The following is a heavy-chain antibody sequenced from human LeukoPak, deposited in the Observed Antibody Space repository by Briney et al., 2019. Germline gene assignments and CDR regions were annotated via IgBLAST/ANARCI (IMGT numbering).Heavy chain of an antibody. CDR3: ARLNDGFDI. CDR2: IDPGDSET. Sequence: GESLRISCKGSGYRFTRYWIAWVRQMPGKGLQWMGIIDPGDSETRYSPSFQGQVTITADKSISTAYLQWSSLKASDTAMYYCARLNDGFDIWGQGQWSSSLQ. CDR1: GYRFTRYW. J-gene: IGHJ3*02. V-gene: IGHV5-51*01.